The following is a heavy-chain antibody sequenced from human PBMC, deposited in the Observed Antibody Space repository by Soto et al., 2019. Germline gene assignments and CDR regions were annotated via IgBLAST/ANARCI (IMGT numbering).Heavy chain of an antibody. CDR3: ARRAGALPGRIDF. J-gene: IGHJ4*02. CDR1: GDSISSYY. V-gene: IGHV4-59*08. D-gene: IGHD6-19*01. Sequence: HVQLQESGPGLVKPSETLSLICTVSGDSISSYYGSWIRQPPGKGLEWMGFIYYSGSTNYNPSLKSRVTISVDTSKNQLSLKLSSVTAADTAGYYCARRAGALPGRIDFWGQGTLVTVSS. CDR2: IYYSGST.